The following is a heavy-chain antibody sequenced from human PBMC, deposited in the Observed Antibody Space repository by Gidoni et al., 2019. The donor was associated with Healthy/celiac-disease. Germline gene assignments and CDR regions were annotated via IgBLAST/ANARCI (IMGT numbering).Heavy chain of an antibody. CDR2: IYPCDSDT. CDR1: GYSFTSYW. D-gene: IGHD4-17*01. J-gene: IGHJ4*02. V-gene: IGHV5-51*01. CDR3: ARPPHYGDYVTD. Sequence: EVQLVQSGAEVKKPWESLKIYCKGSGYSFTSYWIGWVPQMPGKGLEGMGIIYPCDSDTRYSPSFQGQVTITADKSISTAYLQWSSLKASDTAMYYCARPPHYGDYVTDWGQGTLVTVSS.